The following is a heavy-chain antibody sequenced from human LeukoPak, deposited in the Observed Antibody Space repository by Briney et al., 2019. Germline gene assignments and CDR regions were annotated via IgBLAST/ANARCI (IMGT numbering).Heavy chain of an antibody. CDR2: IWYDGSNE. V-gene: IGHV3-33*01. J-gene: IGHJ4*02. CDR1: GFTFSNFA. Sequence: PGGSLRLSCAGTGFTFSNFAMHWVRQAPGKGLEWVAVIWYDGSNEYYSDSVKGRFAISRDVSKNTLYLQMNSLRAEDTAVYFCARDPGLRLDYWGQGTLVTVSS. CDR3: ARDPGLRLDY. D-gene: IGHD3-16*01.